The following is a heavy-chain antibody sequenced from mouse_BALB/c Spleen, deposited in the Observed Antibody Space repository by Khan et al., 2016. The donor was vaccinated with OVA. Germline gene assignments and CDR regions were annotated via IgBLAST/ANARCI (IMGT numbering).Heavy chain of an antibody. Sequence: EVQLQESGPGLVKPSQSPSLTCTVTGYSITRDYAWNWIRQFPGNNLEWMGYISYSGSTSYNPSLKSRLSITRDTSKHQFFLQLNSVTTEDTATYYCASELGRYYAMDYWGQGTSVTVSS. CDR2: ISYSGST. J-gene: IGHJ4*01. V-gene: IGHV3-2*02. CDR1: GYSITRDYA. CDR3: ASELGRYYAMDY. D-gene: IGHD4-1*01.